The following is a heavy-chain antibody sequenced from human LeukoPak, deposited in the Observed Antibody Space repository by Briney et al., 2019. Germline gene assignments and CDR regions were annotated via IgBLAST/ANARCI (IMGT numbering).Heavy chain of an antibody. D-gene: IGHD2-15*01. J-gene: IGHJ4*02. CDR3: ARQLGYCSDGTCYFDS. Sequence: GGSLRLSCAASGFTFKSYAMSWVRQAPGKGLEWVPALSGSGGSPYDADAVKGRFIISRDNSKNTLYLQMNSLRAEDTAIYYCARQLGYCSDGTCYFDSWGQGTLVTVTS. CDR1: GFTFKSYA. CDR2: LSGSGGSP. V-gene: IGHV3-23*01.